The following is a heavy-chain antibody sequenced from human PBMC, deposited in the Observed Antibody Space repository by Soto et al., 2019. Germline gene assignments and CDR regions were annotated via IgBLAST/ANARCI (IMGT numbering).Heavy chain of an antibody. D-gene: IGHD2-15*01. Sequence: QVQLVQSGAEVKKPGSSVKVSCKASGGTFSSYAISWVRQAPGQGLEWMGGIIPIFGTANYAQKFQGRVTITADKSASTAYMEMRSLRSEDTDVYYCARGYCSDGRFYVARYYYGMDVWGQGTTVTVSS. J-gene: IGHJ6*02. V-gene: IGHV1-69*06. CDR2: IIPIFGTA. CDR3: ARGYCSDGRFYVARYYYGMDV. CDR1: GGTFSSYA.